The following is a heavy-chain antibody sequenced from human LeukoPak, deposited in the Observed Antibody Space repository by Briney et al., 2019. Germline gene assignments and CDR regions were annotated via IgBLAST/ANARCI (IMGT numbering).Heavy chain of an antibody. CDR3: ARDRVWGTSQGFDP. V-gene: IGHV3-11*01. CDR1: GFTFSDYY. J-gene: IGHJ5*02. Sequence: GGSLRLSCVASGFTFSDYYMSWIRQAPGKGLEWVSYISSSGSTIYYADSVKGRFTISRDNAKNSLYLQMNSLRAEDTAVYYCARDRVWGTSQGFDPWGQGTLVTVSS. D-gene: IGHD3-16*01. CDR2: ISSSGSTI.